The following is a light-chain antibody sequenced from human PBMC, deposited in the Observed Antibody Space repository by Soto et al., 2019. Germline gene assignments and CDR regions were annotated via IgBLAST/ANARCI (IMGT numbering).Light chain of an antibody. J-gene: IGLJ3*02. CDR1: SSDVGAYNY. Sequence: QSALTQSRSVSGSPGQSVTISCTGISSDVGAYNYVSWYQHHPGKAPKLMIYDVSKRPSGVPDRFSGSKSGNTASLTISGLQADDEADYYCGSYAGSYTWVFGGGTKVTVL. CDR3: GSYAGSYTWV. V-gene: IGLV2-11*01. CDR2: DVS.